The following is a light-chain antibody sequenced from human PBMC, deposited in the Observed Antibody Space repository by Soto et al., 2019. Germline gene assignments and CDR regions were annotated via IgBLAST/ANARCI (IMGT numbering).Light chain of an antibody. Sequence: EIVMTQSPLTLSVSPGERAIFSCRASQSVASNISSYQQKTAQSPTRLVYDASTRATAIPARFSGSGSGTEFTLTINTLQPEDFSVYFCQQYYQWPSYTFGQGTKVDIK. CDR2: DAS. CDR1: QSVASN. J-gene: IGKJ2*01. CDR3: QQYYQWPSYT. V-gene: IGKV3-15*01.